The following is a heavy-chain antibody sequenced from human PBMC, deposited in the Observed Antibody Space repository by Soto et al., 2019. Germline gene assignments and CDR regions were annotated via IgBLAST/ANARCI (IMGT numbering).Heavy chain of an antibody. CDR1: GFTFSSYG. D-gene: IGHD1-1*01. J-gene: IGHJ4*02. Sequence: QVQLVESGGGVVQPGRFLRLSCAASGFTFSSYGMHWVRQAPGKGLEWVAVIWYDGSNKYYADSVKGRFTISRDNSKNTLYLQMNSLRAEDTAVYYCAREGVRRENWNDRDTCFDYWGQGTLVTVSS. CDR3: AREGVRRENWNDRDTCFDY. V-gene: IGHV3-33*01. CDR2: IWYDGSNK.